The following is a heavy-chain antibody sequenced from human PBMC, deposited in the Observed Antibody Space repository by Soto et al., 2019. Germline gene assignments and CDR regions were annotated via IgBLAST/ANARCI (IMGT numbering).Heavy chain of an antibody. CDR3: ARDPHLSS. CDR2: ISAYNGNT. J-gene: IGHJ5*02. CDR1: GYTFTSYG. Sequence: QVQLVQSGAEVKKPGASVKVSCKASGYTFTSYGISWVRQAPGQGLEWMGWISAYNGNTNYAPKPQGKVTTTTATSPGTAYREPRSLRSADTAVYFCARDPHLSSWGQETLVTVSS. V-gene: IGHV1-18*01.